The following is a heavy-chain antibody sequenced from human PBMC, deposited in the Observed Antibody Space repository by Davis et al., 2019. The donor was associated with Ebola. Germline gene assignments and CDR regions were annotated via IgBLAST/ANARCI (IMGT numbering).Heavy chain of an antibody. CDR3: ARENFYDFWSGYMNWFDS. V-gene: IGHV4-4*07. CDR2: IHNLATP. CDR1: GASVSPYY. Sequence: PSETLSLTCTVSGASVSPYYWSWIRQSAGRGLEWIGRIHNLATPKYSPPLNGRVSMALDTSNNRVFLTLRSVTDADTATYYCARENFYDFWSGYMNWFDSWGQGILVTVSS. J-gene: IGHJ5*01. D-gene: IGHD3-3*01.